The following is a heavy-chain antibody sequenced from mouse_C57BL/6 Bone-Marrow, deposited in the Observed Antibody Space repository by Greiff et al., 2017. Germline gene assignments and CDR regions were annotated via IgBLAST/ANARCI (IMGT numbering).Heavy chain of an antibody. CDR3: AISFITTVVASYWYFDV. D-gene: IGHD1-1*01. V-gene: IGHV1-72*01. CDR2: IDPNSGGT. Sequence: QVQLKQPGAELVKPGASVKLSCKASGYTFTSYWMHWVKQRPGRGLEWIGRIDPNSGGTKYNEKFKSKATLTVDKPSSTAYMQLSSLTSEDSAVYYCAISFITTVVASYWYFDVWGTGTTVTVSS. CDR1: GYTFTSYW. J-gene: IGHJ1*03.